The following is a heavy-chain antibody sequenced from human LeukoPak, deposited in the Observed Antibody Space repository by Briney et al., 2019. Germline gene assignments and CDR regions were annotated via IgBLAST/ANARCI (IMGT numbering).Heavy chain of an antibody. CDR3: ARAQGIWFGELSNYYYYYYMDV. CDR1: GYSFTNYG. Sequence: ASVKVSCKASGYSFTNYGISWVRQAPGQGLEWMGWMNPNSGNTGYAQKFQGRVTMTRNTSISTAYMELSSLRSEDTAVYYCARAQGIWFGELSNYYYYYYMDVWGKGTTVTISS. J-gene: IGHJ6*03. V-gene: IGHV1-8*01. D-gene: IGHD3-10*01. CDR2: MNPNSGNT.